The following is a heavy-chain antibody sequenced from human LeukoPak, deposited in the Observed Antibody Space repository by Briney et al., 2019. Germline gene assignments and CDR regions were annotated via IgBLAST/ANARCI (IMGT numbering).Heavy chain of an antibody. CDR1: GFTFSGSA. CDR2: TKTKTDNYAT. J-gene: IGHJ6*04. V-gene: IGHV3-73*01. Sequence: GGSLKLSCAGSGFTFSGSAIHWVRQASGKGLEWVGRTKTKTDNYATAYGGSVKGRFTISRDNSKNTLYLQMNSLRAEDTAVYYCAKDIVVPRPYYGMDVWGKGTTVTVSS. D-gene: IGHD2-2*01. CDR3: AKDIVVPRPYYGMDV.